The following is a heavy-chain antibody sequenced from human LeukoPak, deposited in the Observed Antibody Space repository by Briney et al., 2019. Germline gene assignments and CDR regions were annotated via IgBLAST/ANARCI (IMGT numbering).Heavy chain of an antibody. Sequence: GGSLRLSCAASGFTFSDYSLNWVRQAPGKGLEWVSCISGDSRYIYYADSVKGRSTISRDNAQNSLYLHMSSLRAEDTAVYYCARGPFSSSWSDFDYWGQGTLVTVSS. CDR1: GFTFSDYS. CDR3: ARGPFSSSWSDFDY. D-gene: IGHD6-13*01. V-gene: IGHV3-21*06. CDR2: ISGDSRYI. J-gene: IGHJ4*02.